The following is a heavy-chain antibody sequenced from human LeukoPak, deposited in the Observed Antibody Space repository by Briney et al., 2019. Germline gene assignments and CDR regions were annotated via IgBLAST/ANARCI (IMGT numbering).Heavy chain of an antibody. CDR1: GGSISSYY. Sequence: PSETLSLTCTVSGGSISSYYWSWIRQPPGKGLEWIGYIYYSGSTNYNPSLKSRVTISVDTSKNQFSLKLSSVTAADTAVYYCARHKSYLFDYWGQGTLVTVSS. V-gene: IGHV4-59*08. D-gene: IGHD1-26*01. CDR2: IYYSGST. J-gene: IGHJ4*02. CDR3: ARHKSYLFDY.